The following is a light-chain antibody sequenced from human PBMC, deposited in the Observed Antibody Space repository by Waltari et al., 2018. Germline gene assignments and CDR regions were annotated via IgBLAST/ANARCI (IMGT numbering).Light chain of an antibody. CDR3: GTWDSTLSTYV. CDR2: DDN. J-gene: IGLJ1*01. V-gene: IGLV1-51*01. Sequence: QSVLTQPPSVSATTGQTVTISCSGSNSNIRITYVSWYQQFPGTAPKLLIYDDNKRPSQIPDRFSGSKSGTSATLGITGLQAGDEADYYCGTWDSTLSTYVYGTGTRLTVL. CDR1: NSNIRITY.